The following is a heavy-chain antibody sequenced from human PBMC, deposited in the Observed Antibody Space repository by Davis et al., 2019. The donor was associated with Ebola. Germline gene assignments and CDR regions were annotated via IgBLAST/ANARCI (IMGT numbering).Heavy chain of an antibody. CDR2: ISYDGSNK. CDR3: ARDSSLIVVVPAAITATLGY. CDR1: GFTFSSYG. Sequence: PGGSLRLSCAASGFTFSSYGMHWVRQAPGKGLEWVAVISYDGSNKYYADSVKGRFTISRDNSKNTLYLQMNSLRAEDTAVYYCARDSSLIVVVPAAITATLGYWGQGTLVTVSS. J-gene: IGHJ4*02. D-gene: IGHD2-2*02. V-gene: IGHV3-30*03.